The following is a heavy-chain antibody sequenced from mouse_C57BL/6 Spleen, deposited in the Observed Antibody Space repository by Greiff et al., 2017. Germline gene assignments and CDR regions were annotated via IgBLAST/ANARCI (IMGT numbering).Heavy chain of an antibody. Sequence: QVQLQQPGAELVRPGASVKLSCKASGYTFTDYYINWVKQRPGQGLEWIARIYPGSGNTYYNEKFKGKATLTAEKSSSTAYMQLSSLTAEDSAVYFCARKDGCYRFDYWGQGTTLTVSA. J-gene: IGHJ2*01. D-gene: IGHD1-1*02. V-gene: IGHV1-76*01. CDR3: ARKDGCYRFDY. CDR2: IYPGSGNT. CDR1: GYTFTDYY.